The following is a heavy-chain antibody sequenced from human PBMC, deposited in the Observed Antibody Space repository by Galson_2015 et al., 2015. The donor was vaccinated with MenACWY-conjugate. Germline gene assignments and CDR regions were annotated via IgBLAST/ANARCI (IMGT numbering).Heavy chain of an antibody. J-gene: IGHJ4*02. CDR2: ISYDGSNK. Sequence: SLRLSCAASGFTFSSYAMHWVRQAPGKGLEWVAVISYDGSNKYYADSVKGRFTISRDNAKNTLYLQMNSLRAEDTAVYYCARETVTIDYWGQGTLVTVSS. V-gene: IGHV3-30*04. CDR3: ARETVTIDY. CDR1: GFTFSSYA. D-gene: IGHD4-17*01.